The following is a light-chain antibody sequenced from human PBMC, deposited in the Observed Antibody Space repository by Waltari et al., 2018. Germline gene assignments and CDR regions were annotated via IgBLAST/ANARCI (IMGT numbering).Light chain of an antibody. Sequence: QSALTQPRSVSGSPGQSVTISCAGTSSDVGADNHVSWYQQSPGTAPKLLIYEVNNRPSGVPDRFSASKSGNTASLTISGLRAEDEADYYCCSYAGDYTLVFGGVTKLTVL. CDR2: EVN. CDR1: SSDVGADNH. CDR3: CSYAGDYTLV. J-gene: IGLJ2*01. V-gene: IGLV2-11*01.